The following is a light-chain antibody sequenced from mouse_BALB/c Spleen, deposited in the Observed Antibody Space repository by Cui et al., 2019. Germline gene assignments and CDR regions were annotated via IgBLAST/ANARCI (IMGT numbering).Light chain of an antibody. J-gene: IGKJ2*01. Sequence: QIVLTQSPAIMSASPGEKVNMTCSASSSVRYMHWYQQKSGTSPKRWIYDTSKLASGVPARFSGSGSGTSYSLTISSMEAEDAATYYCQQWSSNPPTFGGGTKLEIK. V-gene: IGKV4-59*01. CDR3: QQWSSNPPT. CDR2: DTS. CDR1: SSVRY.